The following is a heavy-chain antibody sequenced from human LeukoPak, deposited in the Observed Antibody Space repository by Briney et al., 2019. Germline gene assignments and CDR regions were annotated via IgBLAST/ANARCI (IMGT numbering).Heavy chain of an antibody. J-gene: IGHJ6*03. Sequence: PGGSLRLSCTVSGFTVSSNSMSWVRQAPGKGLEWVSFINSDNTRYSNSVKGRFTISRDNSKKTLYLQMNSLRAEDTAVYYCARDPYSGSYGNEYYYYMDVWGPGTTVTTSS. V-gene: IGHV3-53*01. D-gene: IGHD1-26*01. CDR3: ARDPYSGSYGNEYYYYMDV. CDR2: INSDNT. CDR1: GFTVSSNS.